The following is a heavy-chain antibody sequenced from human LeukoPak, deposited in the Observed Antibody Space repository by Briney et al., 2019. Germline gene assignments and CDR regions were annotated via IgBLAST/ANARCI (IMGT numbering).Heavy chain of an antibody. CDR2: ISSSSSYI. J-gene: IGHJ4*02. D-gene: IGHD6-13*01. Sequence: GGSLRLSCAASGFTFSRFSMNWVRQAPGKGLEWVSSISSSSSYIYYADSVKGRFTISRDNAKNSLYLQMNSLRAEDTAVYYCAKFIAAPFYFDYWGQGTLVTVSS. V-gene: IGHV3-21*01. CDR3: AKFIAAPFYFDY. CDR1: GFTFSRFS.